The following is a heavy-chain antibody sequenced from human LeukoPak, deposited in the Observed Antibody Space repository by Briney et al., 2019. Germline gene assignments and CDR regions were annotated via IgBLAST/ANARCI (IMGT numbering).Heavy chain of an antibody. CDR2: ISGFGVST. D-gene: IGHD4-17*01. CDR3: ARGGGDYGDPVDY. V-gene: IGHV3-23*01. CDR1: GFTFYSYT. Sequence: GGFLRLSCAASGFTFYSYTMSWVRQAPGKGLEWVSAISGFGVSTYYADSVKGRFTISRDNSKSTLYLQMNSLRAEDTAVYYCARGGGDYGDPVDYWGQGTLVTVSS. J-gene: IGHJ4*02.